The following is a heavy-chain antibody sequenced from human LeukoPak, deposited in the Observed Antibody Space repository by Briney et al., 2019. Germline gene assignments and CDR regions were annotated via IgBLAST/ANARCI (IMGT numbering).Heavy chain of an antibody. CDR2: ISAYNGNT. J-gene: IGHJ4*02. CDR3: ARDCSSTSCPHYFDY. V-gene: IGHV1-18*01. CDR1: GYTFTSYG. D-gene: IGHD2-2*01. Sequence: GSSVKVSCKASGYTFTSYGISWVRQAPGQGLEWMGWISAYNGNTNYAQKLQGRVTMTTDTSTSTAYMEVRSLRSDDTAVYYCARDCSSTSCPHYFDYWGQGTLVTVSS.